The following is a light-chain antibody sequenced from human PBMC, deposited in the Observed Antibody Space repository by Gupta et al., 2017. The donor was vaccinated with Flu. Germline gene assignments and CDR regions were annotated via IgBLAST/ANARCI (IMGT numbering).Light chain of an antibody. Sequence: VTSSVTGSSTNIGNNYVVWDQLLTRTAPTLLIYENSKRRSGVPERFSGSKSGTSAALGITGLQTGDEADYYCGTWDGSLSTGVFGTGTKVTVL. V-gene: IGLV1-51*02. CDR1: STNIGNNY. J-gene: IGLJ1*01. CDR2: ENS. CDR3: GTWDGSLSTGV.